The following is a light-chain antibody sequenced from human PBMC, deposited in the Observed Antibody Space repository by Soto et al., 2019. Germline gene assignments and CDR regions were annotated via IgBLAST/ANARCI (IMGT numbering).Light chain of an antibody. CDR1: QGISSA. V-gene: IGKV1D-13*01. Sequence: AIQLTQSPSSLSASVGDRVTITCRASQGISSALAWYQQRPGKAPRLLIYAASSLESRVPSRFSGSGSGTDFTLTISSLQPEDFATYYCQQFSDYPRTFGQGTRVEIK. CDR2: AAS. J-gene: IGKJ1*01. CDR3: QQFSDYPRT.